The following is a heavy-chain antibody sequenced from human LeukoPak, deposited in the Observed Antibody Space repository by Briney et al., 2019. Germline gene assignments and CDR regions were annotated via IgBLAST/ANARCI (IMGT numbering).Heavy chain of an antibody. Sequence: PSETLSLTCTVSGGSISSYYWSWIRQPPGKGLEWIGYIYYSGSTNYNPSLKSRVTISVDTSKNQFSLKLSSVTAADTAVYYCAAAAGYCSGGGCYSGFYYYGMDVWGQGTTVTVSS. J-gene: IGHJ6*02. CDR3: AAAAGYCSGGGCYSGFYYYGMDV. CDR2: IYYSGST. V-gene: IGHV4-59*01. CDR1: GGSISSYY. D-gene: IGHD2-15*01.